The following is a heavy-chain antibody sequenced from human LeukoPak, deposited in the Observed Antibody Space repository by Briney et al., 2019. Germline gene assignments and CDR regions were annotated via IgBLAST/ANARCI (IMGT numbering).Heavy chain of an antibody. CDR2: IYYSGST. Sequence: PSETLSLTCTVSGGSISSSSYYWGWIRQPPGKGLEWIGSIYYSGSTYYTPSLKSRVTISVDTSKNQFSLKLSSVTAADTAVYYCASHYAILTYYFDYWGQGTLVTVSS. CDR3: ASHYAILTYYFDY. D-gene: IGHD3-9*01. CDR1: GGSISSSSYY. J-gene: IGHJ4*02. V-gene: IGHV4-39*01.